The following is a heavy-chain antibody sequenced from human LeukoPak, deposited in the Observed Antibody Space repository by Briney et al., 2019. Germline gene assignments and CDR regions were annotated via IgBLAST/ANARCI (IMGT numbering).Heavy chain of an antibody. V-gene: IGHV4-39*01. J-gene: IGHJ6*02. CDR3: ARLRRGCSGGDCYLDYYGMDV. Sequence: PSETLSLTCIVSGGSISSSSYYWGWIRQPPGKGREWIGSIYYSGSTYYNPSLKSRVTISIDTSKNQFSLNLISVTAADTAVYFCARLRRGCSGGDCYLDYYGMDVWGPGTTVTVSS. D-gene: IGHD2-21*02. CDR1: GGSISSSSYY. CDR2: IYYSGST.